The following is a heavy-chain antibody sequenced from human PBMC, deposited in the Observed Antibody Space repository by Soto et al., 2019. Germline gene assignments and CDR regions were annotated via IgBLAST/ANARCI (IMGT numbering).Heavy chain of an antibody. CDR3: VQSRRLGHHSGGNFYFWDS. V-gene: IGHV2-5*02. Sequence: SGPTLVNPTQTLTLTCTFSGFSLSTSGVGVGWILQSPGRALEWLALVFWDDDKRHSPSLKSRLTITKDTSKNQVALTVAYMDPVDTATYYCVQSRRLGHHSGGNFYFWDSWGQGTLVTVSS. CDR2: VFWDDDK. CDR1: GFSLSTSGVG. D-gene: IGHD2-21*02. J-gene: IGHJ4*02.